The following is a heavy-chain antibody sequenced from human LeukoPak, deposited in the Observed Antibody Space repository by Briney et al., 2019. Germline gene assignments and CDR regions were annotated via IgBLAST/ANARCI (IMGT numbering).Heavy chain of an antibody. J-gene: IGHJ4*02. Sequence: PSETLSLTCAVYGGSFSGYYWSWIRQPPGKGLEWIGEINHSGSTNYNPSLKSRVTISVDTSKNQFSLKLSSVTAVDTAVYYCARVVGYCSGGSCYPSDYWGQGTLVTVSS. CDR1: GGSFSGYY. D-gene: IGHD2-15*01. V-gene: IGHV4-34*01. CDR3: ARVVGYCSGGSCYPSDY. CDR2: INHSGST.